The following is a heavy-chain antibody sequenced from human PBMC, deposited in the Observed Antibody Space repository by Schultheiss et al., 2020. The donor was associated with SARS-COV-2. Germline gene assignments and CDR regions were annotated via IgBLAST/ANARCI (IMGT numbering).Heavy chain of an antibody. J-gene: IGHJ3*02. CDR2: IIPIFGTA. D-gene: IGHD2-2*01. CDR3: ASPGRAGVVPAAIGAFDI. CDR1: GYTFTGYY. V-gene: IGHV1-69*13. Sequence: PSVKVSCKASGYTFTGYYMHWVRQAPGQGLEWMGGIIPIFGTANYAQKFQGRVTITADESTSTAYMELSSLRSEDTAVYYCASPGRAGVVPAAIGAFDIWGQGTMVTVSS.